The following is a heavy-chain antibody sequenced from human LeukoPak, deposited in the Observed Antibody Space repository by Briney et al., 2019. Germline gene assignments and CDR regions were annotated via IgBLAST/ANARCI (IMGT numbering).Heavy chain of an antibody. CDR1: GYTFTSNA. V-gene: IGHV1-18*01. CDR3: ARARGGYVDY. Sequence: ASVKVSCKASGYTFTSNAISWVRQAPGQGLEWMGWVSPYNVHTNYAQRLQGRVTMTTDTSTSTAYMELRSLRSDDTAVYYCARARGGYVDYWGQGTLVTVSS. CDR2: VSPYNVHT. J-gene: IGHJ4*02. D-gene: IGHD2-15*01.